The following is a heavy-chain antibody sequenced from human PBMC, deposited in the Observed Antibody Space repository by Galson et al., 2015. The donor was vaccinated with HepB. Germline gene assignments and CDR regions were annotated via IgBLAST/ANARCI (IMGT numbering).Heavy chain of an antibody. CDR2: IYPGDSDT. V-gene: IGHV5-51*01. CDR1: GYSFTTYW. CDR3: ARLDTYDFWNGKGVDP. J-gene: IGHJ5*02. D-gene: IGHD3-3*01. Sequence: QSGAEVKKPGESLKISCKGSGYSFTTYWIGWVRQMPGKGLEWMGIIYPGDSDTRYSPSFQGQVTISVDKSISTAYLQWSSLKASDTAMYYCARLDTYDFWNGKGVDPWGQGTLVTVSS.